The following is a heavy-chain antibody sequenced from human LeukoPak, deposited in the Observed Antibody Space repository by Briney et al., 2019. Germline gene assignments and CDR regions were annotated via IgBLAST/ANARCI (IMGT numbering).Heavy chain of an antibody. CDR3: TTDLGLTLIRGVIVN. J-gene: IGHJ4*02. Sequence: GGSLILSCAASGFTFPNAWMTWFRQAPGKGLGWVGLIKSKGDGETTDYAAPVKGRFSMSRDDSKATVYLQMYSLEAEDTAVYYCTTDLGLTLIRGVIVNWGQGALVTVSS. CDR1: GFTFPNAW. V-gene: IGHV3-15*01. CDR2: IKSKGDGETT. D-gene: IGHD3-10*01.